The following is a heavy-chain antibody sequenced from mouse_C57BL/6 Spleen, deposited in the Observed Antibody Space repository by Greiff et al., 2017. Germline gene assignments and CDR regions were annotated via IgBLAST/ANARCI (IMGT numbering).Heavy chain of an antibody. CDR1: GFTFSSYA. D-gene: IGHD4-1*01. Sequence: EVKLQESGGGLVKPGGSLKLSCAASGFTFSSYAMSWVRQTPEKRLEWVATISDGGSYTYYPDNVKGRFTISRDNAKNNLYLQMSHLKSEDTAMYYCARDRGLGRFAYWGQGTLVTVSA. CDR2: ISDGGSYT. V-gene: IGHV5-4*01. J-gene: IGHJ3*01. CDR3: ARDRGLGRFAY.